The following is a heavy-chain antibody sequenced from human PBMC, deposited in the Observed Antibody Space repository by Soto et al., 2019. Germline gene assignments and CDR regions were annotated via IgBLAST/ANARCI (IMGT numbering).Heavy chain of an antibody. CDR3: VSDRGYGHASVPYS. V-gene: IGHV3-30*03. D-gene: IGHD5-18*01. J-gene: IGHJ5*01. CDR2: ISYDGSLQ. Sequence: QAQLVESGGGVVQPGRSLRLSCAASGFAFSSYGMHWVRQAPGTGLGWVAVISYDGSLQHYADSVKGRFTISRDNSKNMVLLQMSSLRAEDTAVYYCVSDRGYGHASVPYSRGQGTLVTVSS. CDR1: GFAFSSYG.